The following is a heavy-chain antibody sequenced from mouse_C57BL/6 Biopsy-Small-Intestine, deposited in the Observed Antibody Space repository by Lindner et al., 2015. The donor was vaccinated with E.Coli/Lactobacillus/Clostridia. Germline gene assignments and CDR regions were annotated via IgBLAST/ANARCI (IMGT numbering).Heavy chain of an antibody. CDR1: EYTFISHA. CDR3: ASSVGGWHRFDP. V-gene: IGHV1-14*01. D-gene: IGHD1-1*02. CDR2: INHVKDDT. Sequence: SVKVSCKASEYTFISHAVHWMRQAPGQGLEWMGWINHVKDDTEYSQKFQGRVTITRDTSASTVYMELSSLRSEDTAVYYCASSVGGWHRFDPWGRGTLVTVSS. J-gene: IGHJ1*01.